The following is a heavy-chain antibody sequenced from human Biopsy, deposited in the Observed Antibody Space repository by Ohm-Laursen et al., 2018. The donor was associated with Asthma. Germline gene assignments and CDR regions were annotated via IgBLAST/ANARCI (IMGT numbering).Heavy chain of an antibody. CDR3: ARRITIFGVVQKDHGMDA. V-gene: IGHV4-39*02. D-gene: IGHD3-3*01. J-gene: IGHJ6*02. CDR1: GGSMTPTSHY. CDR2: IFYGGKT. Sequence: GTLSLTCPVSGGSMTPTSHYWDWIRQAPGKGLEWIGYIFYGGKTSYNPSLKNRVTISRDTSKNHFSLRLTSVTAADTAVYFCARRITIFGVVQKDHGMDAWGQGTTVIVSS.